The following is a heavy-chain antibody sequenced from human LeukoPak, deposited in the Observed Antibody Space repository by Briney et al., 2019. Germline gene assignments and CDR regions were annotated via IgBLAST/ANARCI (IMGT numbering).Heavy chain of an antibody. CDR1: GDTFTSYY. CDR3: ARESYCSGGSCYSGWFDP. D-gene: IGHD2-15*01. Sequence: ASVKVSCKASGDTFTSYYMHWVRQAPGQGLEWMGWINPNSGGTNYAQKFQGWVTMTRDTSISTAYMELSRLRSDDTAVYYCARESYCSGGSCYSGWFDPWGQGTLVTVSS. J-gene: IGHJ5*02. CDR2: INPNSGGT. V-gene: IGHV1-2*04.